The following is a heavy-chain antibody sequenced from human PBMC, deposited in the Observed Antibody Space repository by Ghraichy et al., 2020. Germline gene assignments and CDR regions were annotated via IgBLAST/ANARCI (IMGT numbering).Heavy chain of an antibody. Sequence: GGSLRLSCAASGFTFSNAWMSWVRQAPGKGLEWVGRIKSKTDGGTTDYAAPVKGRFTISRDDSKNTLYLQMNSLKTEDTAVYYCTTASSGWYGQKYYYYYGMDVWGQGTTVTVSS. CDR2: IKSKTDGGTT. V-gene: IGHV3-15*01. D-gene: IGHD6-19*01. J-gene: IGHJ6*02. CDR3: TTASSGWYGQKYYYYYGMDV. CDR1: GFTFSNAW.